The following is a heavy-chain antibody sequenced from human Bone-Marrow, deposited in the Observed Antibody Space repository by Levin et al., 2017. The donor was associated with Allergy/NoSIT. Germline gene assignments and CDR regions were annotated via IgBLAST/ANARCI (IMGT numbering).Heavy chain of an antibody. D-gene: IGHD4-17*01. CDR3: ARGPYGDYDLGDY. Sequence: GESLKISCAASGFTFNRYGMHWVRQAPGKGLEWVAVIWFDGSNKYYGDSVKGRFTISRDNSKNTVYLQMSSLRAEDTALYYCARGPYGDYDLGDYWGQGTLVTVSS. CDR2: IWFDGSNK. CDR1: GFTFNRYG. J-gene: IGHJ4*02. V-gene: IGHV3-33*01.